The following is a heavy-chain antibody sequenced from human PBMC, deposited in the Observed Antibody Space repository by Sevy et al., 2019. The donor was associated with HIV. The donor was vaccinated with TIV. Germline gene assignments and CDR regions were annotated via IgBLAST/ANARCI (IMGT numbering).Heavy chain of an antibody. J-gene: IGHJ4*02. V-gene: IGHV1-2*02. CDR2: MNPSSGAT. Sequence: ASVKVSCKASGYTFTDYYIHWVRQAPGQGLEWVGWMNPSSGATLYAQKFKARVTMTRDTSMTTAYMDLTNLESDDTAVYFCARAIKGTYCIDSNCRHFDSWGQGTLVTVSS. CDR3: ARAIKGTYCIDSNCRHFDS. CDR1: GYTFTDYY. D-gene: IGHD2-15*01.